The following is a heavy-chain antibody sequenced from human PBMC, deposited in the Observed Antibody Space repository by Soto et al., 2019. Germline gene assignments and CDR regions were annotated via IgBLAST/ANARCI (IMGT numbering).Heavy chain of an antibody. V-gene: IGHV3-23*01. CDR2: ISGSGGST. CDR1: GFTFSSYA. Sequence: EVQLLESGGGLVQPGGSLRLSCTASGFTFSSYAMNWVRQAPGKRLERVSVISGSGGSTYYADSVKGRFTISRDNSKNKLYLQMNSLRAEDTAVYYCASRTSGWYFDYWGQGTLVTVSS. D-gene: IGHD6-19*01. CDR3: ASRTSGWYFDY. J-gene: IGHJ4*02.